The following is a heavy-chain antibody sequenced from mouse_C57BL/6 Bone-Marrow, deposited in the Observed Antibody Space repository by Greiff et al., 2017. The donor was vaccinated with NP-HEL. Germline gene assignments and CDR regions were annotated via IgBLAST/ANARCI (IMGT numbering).Heavy chain of an antibody. CDR1: GYTFTSYW. Sequence: VQLQQSGAELVKPGASVKLSCKASGYTFTSYWMQWVKQRPGQGLEWIGEIDPSDRYTNYNQKFKGKATLTVDTSSSTAYMQLSSLTSEDSAVYYCARDYGSSWDYFDYWGQGTTLTVSS. CDR2: IDPSDRYT. D-gene: IGHD1-1*01. CDR3: ARDYGSSWDYFDY. V-gene: IGHV1-50*01. J-gene: IGHJ2*01.